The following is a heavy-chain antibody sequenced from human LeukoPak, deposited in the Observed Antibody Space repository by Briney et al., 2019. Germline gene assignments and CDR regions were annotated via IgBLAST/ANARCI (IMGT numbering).Heavy chain of an antibody. D-gene: IGHD6-19*01. J-gene: IGHJ4*02. V-gene: IGHV3-30*18. CDR1: GFTFSSYG. CDR3: AKDRWLVTMGLDY. Sequence: GRSLRLSCAASGFTFSSYGMHWVRQAPGKGLEWVAVISYDGSNKYYADSVKGRFTISRDNSKNTLYLQMNSLRAEDTAVYYCAKDRWLVTMGLDYWGQGTLVTVSS. CDR2: ISYDGSNK.